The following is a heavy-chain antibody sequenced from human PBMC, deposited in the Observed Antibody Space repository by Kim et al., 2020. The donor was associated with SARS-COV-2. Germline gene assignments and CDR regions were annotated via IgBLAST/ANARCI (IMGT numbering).Heavy chain of an antibody. V-gene: IGHV3-23*01. CDR1: GITFSSYA. CDR2: ISNSGDTT. D-gene: IGHD1-26*01. J-gene: IGHJ2*01. CDR3: AKDPPWDVGGYLDL. Sequence: GGSLRLSCAASGITFSSYAMTWARQAPGKGLEWVSVISNSGDTTFDADPVKGRFTISRDNSKNTLYLQMHSLRAENTAVYHCAKDPPWDVGGYLDLWRRG.